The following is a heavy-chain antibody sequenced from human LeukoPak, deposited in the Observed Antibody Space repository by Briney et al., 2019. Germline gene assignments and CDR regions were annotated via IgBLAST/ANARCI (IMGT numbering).Heavy chain of an antibody. Sequence: SETLSLTCAVYGGSFSGYYWSWICQPPGKGLEWIGEINHSGSTNYNPSLKSRVTISVDTSKNQFSLKLSSVTAADTAVYYCARLGCSSTSCYTSNWFDPWGQGTLVTVSS. J-gene: IGHJ5*02. CDR3: ARLGCSSTSCYTSNWFDP. D-gene: IGHD2-2*02. V-gene: IGHV4-34*01. CDR1: GGSFSGYY. CDR2: INHSGST.